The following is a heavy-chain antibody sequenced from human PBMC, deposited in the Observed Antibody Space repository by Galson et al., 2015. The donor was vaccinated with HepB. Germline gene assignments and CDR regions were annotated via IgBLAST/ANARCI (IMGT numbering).Heavy chain of an antibody. J-gene: IGHJ6*03. CDR3: ARRVVYCSGGSCYIRGTNYYYMDV. D-gene: IGHD2-15*01. CDR2: ISAYNGNT. CDR1: GYTFTSYG. Sequence: SVKVSCKASGYTFTSYGISWVRQAPGQGLEWMGWISAYNGNTNYAQKLQGRVTMTTDTSTSTAYMELRSLRSDDTAVYYCARRVVYCSGGSCYIRGTNYYYMDVWGKGTTVTVSS. V-gene: IGHV1-18*01.